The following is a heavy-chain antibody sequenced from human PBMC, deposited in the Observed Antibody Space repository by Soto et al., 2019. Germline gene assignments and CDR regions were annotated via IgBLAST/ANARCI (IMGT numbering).Heavy chain of an antibody. Sequence: GGSLRLSCAASGFTFDDYAMHWVRQAPGKGLEWVSGISWNSGSIGYADSVKGRFTISRDNAKNSLYLQMNSLRAEDTALYYCAKDATVWIYSSGWSPFDYWGQGTLVTVSS. J-gene: IGHJ4*02. CDR2: ISWNSGSI. CDR1: GFTFDDYA. D-gene: IGHD6-19*01. V-gene: IGHV3-9*01. CDR3: AKDATVWIYSSGWSPFDY.